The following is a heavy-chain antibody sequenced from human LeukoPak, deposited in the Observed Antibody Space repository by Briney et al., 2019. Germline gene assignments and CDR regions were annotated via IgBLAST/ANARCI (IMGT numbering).Heavy chain of an antibody. CDR1: GGTFSSYA. Sequence: ASVKVSCKASGGTFSSYAISWVRQAAGQGLEWMGGIIPIFGTANYAQKFQGRVTITAAQSTSTAYIELSSLRSEDTAVYYCARAGSPWELRGAFDTWGQGTMVTASS. V-gene: IGHV1-69*01. J-gene: IGHJ3*02. CDR2: IIPIFGTA. CDR3: ARAGSPWELRGAFDT. D-gene: IGHD3-16*01.